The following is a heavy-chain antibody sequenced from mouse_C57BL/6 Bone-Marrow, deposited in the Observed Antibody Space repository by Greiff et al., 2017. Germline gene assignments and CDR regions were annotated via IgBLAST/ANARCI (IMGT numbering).Heavy chain of an antibody. CDR3: ERGEVRSYYCAMDY. CDR1: GFTFSSYA. Sequence: EVKLVESGGGLVKPGGSLKLSCAASGFTFSSYAMSWVRQTPEKRLEWVAPISDGGSYTYYPDNVKGRFTISRDNAKNNLYLQMSHLKSEDPAMYYCERGEVRSYYCAMDYWGQGTSVTVSS. J-gene: IGHJ4*01. V-gene: IGHV5-4*03. D-gene: IGHD1-1*01. CDR2: ISDGGSYT.